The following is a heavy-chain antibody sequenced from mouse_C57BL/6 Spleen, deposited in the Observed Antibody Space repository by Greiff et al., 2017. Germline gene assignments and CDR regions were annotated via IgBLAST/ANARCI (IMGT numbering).Heavy chain of an antibody. CDR3: ARGGIYYYGSPFAY. CDR1: GYSITSGYD. CDR2: ISYSGST. D-gene: IGHD1-1*01. J-gene: IGHJ3*01. V-gene: IGHV3-1*01. Sequence: EVQGVESGPGMVKPSQSLSLTCTVTGYSITSGYDWHWIRHFPGNKLEWMGYISYSGSTNYNPSLKSRISITHDTSKNHFFLKLNSVTTEDTATYYGARGGIYYYGSPFAYWGQGTLVTVSA.